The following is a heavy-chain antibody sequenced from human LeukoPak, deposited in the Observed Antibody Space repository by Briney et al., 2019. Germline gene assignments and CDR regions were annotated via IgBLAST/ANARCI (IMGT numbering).Heavy chain of an antibody. Sequence: GGSLRLSCAASGFTFSSYAMSWFRQAPGKGLEWVGFIRTKANGGTTEYVASVKGRFTISRDDSKSIAYMQMNSLKTEDTAAYYCSRDWGGSQWRGYWGQGTLVTVSS. CDR1: GFTFSSYA. CDR2: IRTKANGGTT. CDR3: SRDWGGSQWRGY. D-gene: IGHD3-16*01. V-gene: IGHV3-49*03. J-gene: IGHJ4*02.